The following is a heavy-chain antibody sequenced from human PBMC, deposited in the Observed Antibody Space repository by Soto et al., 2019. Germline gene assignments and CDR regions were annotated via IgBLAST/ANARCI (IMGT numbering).Heavy chain of an antibody. J-gene: IGHJ6*02. Sequence: PSETLSLTCIVSGGSISSGGYYWSWIRQPPGKGLEWIGYIYYSGSTNYNPSLKSRVTISVDTSKSQLSLRLNSVTAADTAVYYCARDLWGYCGTDCYPLDVWGQGTTVTVSS. CDR1: GGSISSGGYY. CDR3: ARDLWGYCGTDCYPLDV. D-gene: IGHD2-21*02. CDR2: IYYSGST. V-gene: IGHV4-61*08.